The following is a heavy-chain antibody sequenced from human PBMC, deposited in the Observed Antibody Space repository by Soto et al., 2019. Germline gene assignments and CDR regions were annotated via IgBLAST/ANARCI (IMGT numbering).Heavy chain of an antibody. Sequence: PRESLKISGKGSGYTFPTYWIGWVRQMPGKGLEWMGIIYPGDSDTRYSPSFQGQVTISVDKSISTAYLQWSSLKASDTAMYYCARGGSADRSVYGYWLDPWGKGTRASVS. J-gene: IGHJ5*02. CDR1: GYTFPTYW. CDR2: IYPGDSDT. CDR3: ARGGSADRSVYGYWLDP. D-gene: IGHD2-15*01. V-gene: IGHV5-51*01.